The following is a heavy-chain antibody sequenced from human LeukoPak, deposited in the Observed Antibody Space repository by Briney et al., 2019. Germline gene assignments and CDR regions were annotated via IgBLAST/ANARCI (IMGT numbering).Heavy chain of an antibody. V-gene: IGHV3-11*04. CDR1: GFTFSDFY. CDR3: ARTKDYYDSFYNQVGLIAT. D-gene: IGHD3-22*01. CDR2: IGGSDSAV. J-gene: IGHJ5*02. Sequence: AGGSLRLSCAASGFTFSDFYMSWIRQAPGKGLEWVSTIGGSDSAVSYVDSVKGRFTISRDNAKNSLYLQMNSLRAEDTAVYYCARTKDYYDSFYNQVGLIATWGQGTLVTVSS.